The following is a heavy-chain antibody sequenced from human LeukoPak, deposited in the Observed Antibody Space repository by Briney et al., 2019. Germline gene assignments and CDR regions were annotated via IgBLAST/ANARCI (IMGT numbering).Heavy chain of an antibody. D-gene: IGHD5-12*01. Sequence: PSETLSLTCTVSGGSISSYYWSWIRQPPGKGLEWIGYIYYSGSTNYNPSLKSRVTISVDTSKNQFSLKLSSVTAADTAVYYCARAIGYSGYSSVWTRNQDQGGGYYFDYWGQGTLVTVSS. V-gene: IGHV4-59*01. CDR2: IYYSGST. J-gene: IGHJ4*02. CDR1: GGSISSYY. CDR3: ARAIGYSGYSSVWTRNQDQGGGYYFDY.